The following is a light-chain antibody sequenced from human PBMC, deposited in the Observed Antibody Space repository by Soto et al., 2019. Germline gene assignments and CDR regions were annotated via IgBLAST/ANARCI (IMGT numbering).Light chain of an antibody. CDR2: DAS. CDR3: QQYGRSTWT. Sequence: VLTQSPGTLSLSPGGRATLSCRASQNINNNYLAWYQHKPGQAPRLLIYDASLRATGVPDRFSGSGSGTDFTLTIRRLEPEDFAVYYCQQYGRSTWTFGQGTKVDIK. CDR1: QNINNNY. V-gene: IGKV3-20*01. J-gene: IGKJ1*01.